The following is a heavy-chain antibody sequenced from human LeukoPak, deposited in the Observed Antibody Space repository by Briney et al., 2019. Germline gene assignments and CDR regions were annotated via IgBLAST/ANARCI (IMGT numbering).Heavy chain of an antibody. D-gene: IGHD5-18*01. J-gene: IGHJ4*02. CDR1: GGSINNYY. Sequence: PSETLSLTCTVSGGSINNYYWSWIRQPPEKGLEWIGYIYHSGSTNYNPSLKSRVTISVDTSKNQFSLKLISVTAADTAVYHCSSALREYSYGPFDYWGQGTLVTVSS. V-gene: IGHV4-59*01. CDR2: IYHSGST. CDR3: SSALREYSYGPFDY.